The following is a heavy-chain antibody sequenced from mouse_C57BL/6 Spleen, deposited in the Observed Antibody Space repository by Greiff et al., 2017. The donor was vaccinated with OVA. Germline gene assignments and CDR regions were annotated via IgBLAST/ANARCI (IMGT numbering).Heavy chain of an antibody. J-gene: IGHJ2*01. D-gene: IGHD4-1*01. CDR1: GYTFTSYW. V-gene: IGHV1-64*01. CDR3: ARVLEREGYFDY. CDR2: IHPNSGST. Sequence: VQLQQPGAELLKPGASVKLSCKASGYTFTSYWMHWVKQRPGQGLEWVGMIHPNSGSTNYNEEFKSKATLTVDNSSSTAYMQLSSLTSEGSAVYDCARVLEREGYFDYWGQGTTLTVSS.